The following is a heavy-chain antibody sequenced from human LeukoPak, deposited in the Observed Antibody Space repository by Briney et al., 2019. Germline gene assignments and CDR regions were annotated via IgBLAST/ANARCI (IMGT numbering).Heavy chain of an antibody. CDR2: IYTSGST. Sequence: SQTLSLTCTVSGGSIISGSYYWSWIRQPAGKGLEWIGRIYTSGSTNYNPSLKSRVTISVDTSKNQFSLKLSSVTAADTAVYYCARGGYCSGGSCSIDAFDIWGQGTMVTVSS. V-gene: IGHV4-61*02. CDR3: ARGGYCSGGSCSIDAFDI. J-gene: IGHJ3*02. CDR1: GGSIISGSYY. D-gene: IGHD2-15*01.